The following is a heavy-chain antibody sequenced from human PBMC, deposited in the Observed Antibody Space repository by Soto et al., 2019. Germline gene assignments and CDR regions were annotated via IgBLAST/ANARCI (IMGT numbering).Heavy chain of an antibody. D-gene: IGHD3-10*01. J-gene: IGHJ4*02. CDR1: GGSISGFY. CDR3: ARHYGSGSYPLDY. Sequence: SETLSLTCSVSGGSISGFYWGWIRQPPGRGLEYIGYIHYSGGSNYNPSLRSRVTMSVDTSKNQFSLRLNSVTDADTAVYYCARHYGSGSYPLDYWGRGTLVTVS. V-gene: IGHV4-59*08. CDR2: IHYSGGS.